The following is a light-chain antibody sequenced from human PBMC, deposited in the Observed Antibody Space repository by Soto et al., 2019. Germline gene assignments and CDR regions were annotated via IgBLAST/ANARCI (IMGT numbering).Light chain of an antibody. V-gene: IGKV3-11*01. CDR1: QSVSSY. CDR3: QQYGSSPL. J-gene: IGKJ4*01. CDR2: DAS. Sequence: EIVLTQSPATLSLSPGERATLSCRASQSVSSYLAWYQQKPGQAPRLLIYDASNRATGIPARFSGSGSGTDFTLTISTLEPEDFAVYYCQQYGSSPLFGGGTKVDIK.